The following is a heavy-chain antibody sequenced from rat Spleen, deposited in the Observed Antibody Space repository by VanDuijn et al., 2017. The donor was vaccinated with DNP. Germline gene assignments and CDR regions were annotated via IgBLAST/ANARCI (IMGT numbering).Heavy chain of an antibody. CDR1: GYTFTSYA. Sequence: QVQLQQSGAELAKPGSSVKISCKASGYTFTSYAMHWIKQTTGQALEWTGYIAPGSGGTKYNEKFKGKATLTVDKSSSTAYMQLSSLTPVDTAVYYCARSLYYDGSYPMDAWGQGTSVTVSS. V-gene: IGHV1-57*01. CDR3: ARSLYYDGSYPMDA. J-gene: IGHJ4*01. D-gene: IGHD1-12*02. CDR2: IAPGSGGT.